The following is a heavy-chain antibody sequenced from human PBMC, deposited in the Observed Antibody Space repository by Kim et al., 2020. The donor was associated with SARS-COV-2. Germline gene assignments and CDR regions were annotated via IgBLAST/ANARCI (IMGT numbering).Heavy chain of an antibody. D-gene: IGHD3-10*01. CDR3: SRDIKFDGFAFFDF. CDR2: IYGGGTI. V-gene: IGHV3-66*01. CDR1: GITLTNNH. Sequence: GGSLRLSCAASGITLTNNHMNWVRQAPGKGLEWVSVIYGGGTIDYADSVKDRFTISRDTSKNTVYLEMNSLRAEDTAVYYCSRDIKFDGFAFFDFWGRGT. J-gene: IGHJ2*01.